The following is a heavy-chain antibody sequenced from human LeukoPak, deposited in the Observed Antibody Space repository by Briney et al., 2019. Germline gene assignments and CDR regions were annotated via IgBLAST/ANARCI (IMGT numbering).Heavy chain of an antibody. D-gene: IGHD6-13*01. J-gene: IGHJ6*02. CDR3: ARGGRSSSWWRVEYYYYGMDV. V-gene: IGHV3-21*01. CDR2: ISSSSSYI. Sequence: GSLRLSCAASGFTFSSYSMNWVRQAPGKGLEWVSSISSSSSYIYYADSVKGRFTISRDNAKNSLYLQMNSLRAEDTAVYYCARGGRSSSWWRVEYYYYGMDVWGQGITVTVSS. CDR1: GFTFSSYS.